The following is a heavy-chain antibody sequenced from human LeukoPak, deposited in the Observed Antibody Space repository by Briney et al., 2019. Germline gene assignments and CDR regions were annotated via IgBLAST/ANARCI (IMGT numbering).Heavy chain of an antibody. D-gene: IGHD5-18*01. CDR1: GFTFSSYE. CDR3: ARGAMAGPFDY. J-gene: IGHJ4*02. Sequence: GSLRLSCAASGFTFSSYEMKWVRQAPGKGLEWVSYISSSASTKYYADSVKGRFTISRDNAKNSLYLQMNSLRAEDTAVYYCARGAMAGPFDYWGQGTLVIVSS. CDR2: ISSSASTK. V-gene: IGHV3-48*03.